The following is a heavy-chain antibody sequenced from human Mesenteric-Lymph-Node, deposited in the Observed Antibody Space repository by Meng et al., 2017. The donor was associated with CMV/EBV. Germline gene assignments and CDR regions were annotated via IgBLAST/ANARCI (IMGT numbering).Heavy chain of an antibody. CDR1: GYTFTGYY. V-gene: IGHV1-2*02. Sequence: ASVKVSCKASGYTFTGYYLHWVRQAPGQGLEWMGWINPNSGGTNYAQKFQGRVTMTRDTSISTAYMELSRLTSDDTAVYYCARACSSTTCRAPSPDDWGQGTLVTVSS. CDR2: INPNSGGT. D-gene: IGHD2-2*01. CDR3: ARACSSTTCRAPSPDD. J-gene: IGHJ4*02.